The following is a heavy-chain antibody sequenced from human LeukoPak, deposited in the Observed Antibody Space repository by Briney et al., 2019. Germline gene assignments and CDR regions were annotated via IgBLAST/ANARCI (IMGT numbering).Heavy chain of an antibody. D-gene: IGHD3-10*01. J-gene: IGHJ5*02. CDR1: GYTFTSHS. CDR2: ISPYNGNT. Sequence: ASVKVSCKTSGYTFTSHSISWVRQAPGQGLEWMGSISPYNGNTNYAQKLQGRVTMTTDTSTSTAYMDLRSLRSDDTALYYCATSITMVRGVIISGDWFDPWGQGTLVTVSS. V-gene: IGHV1-18*01. CDR3: ATSITMVRGVIISGDWFDP.